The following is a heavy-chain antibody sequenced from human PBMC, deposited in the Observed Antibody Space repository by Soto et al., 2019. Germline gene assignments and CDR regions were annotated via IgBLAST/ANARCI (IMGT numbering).Heavy chain of an antibody. Sequence: PSETLSLTCTVSGGSVSNGSYYWSWIRQPPGKGLEWIGYIYYSGSTNYNPSLKSRVTISVDTSKNQFYLKLSSVTAADTAVYYCAREVRYDSSGFYYPQDFDYWGQGTLVSVLL. J-gene: IGHJ4*02. CDR3: AREVRYDSSGFYYPQDFDY. CDR1: GGSVSNGSYY. V-gene: IGHV4-61*01. D-gene: IGHD3-22*01. CDR2: IYYSGST.